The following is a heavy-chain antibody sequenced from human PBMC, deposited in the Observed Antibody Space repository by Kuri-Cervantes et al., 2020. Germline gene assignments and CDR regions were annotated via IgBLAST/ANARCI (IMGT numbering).Heavy chain of an antibody. V-gene: IGHV1-8*01. D-gene: IGHD1-26*01. J-gene: IGHJ6*02. CDR1: GYTFTSYD. CDR3: ARGPDSTYSGSYLGYYYYYYGMDV. CDR2: MNPNSGNT. Sequence: GESLKISCKASGYTFTSYDINWVRQATGQGLEWMGWMNPNSGNTGYAQKFQGRVTMTRNTSISTAYMELSSLRSEDTAVYYCARGPDSTYSGSYLGYYYYYYGMDVWGQGTTVTVSS.